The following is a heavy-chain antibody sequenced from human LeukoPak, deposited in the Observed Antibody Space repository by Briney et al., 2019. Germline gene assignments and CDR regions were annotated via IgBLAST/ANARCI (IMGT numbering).Heavy chain of an antibody. CDR3: ARGYCSGRRVYYDYGMGV. Sequence: SETLSLTCAVYGGSFSGYYWSWIRQPPGKGLEWIGEINHSGSTNYNPSLKSRVTISVDTSKNQFSLKLSSVTAADTAVYYCARGYCSGRRVYYDYGMGVWGQGTTVTVSS. D-gene: IGHD3-10*01. CDR1: GGSFSGYY. V-gene: IGHV4-34*01. CDR2: INHSGST. J-gene: IGHJ6*02.